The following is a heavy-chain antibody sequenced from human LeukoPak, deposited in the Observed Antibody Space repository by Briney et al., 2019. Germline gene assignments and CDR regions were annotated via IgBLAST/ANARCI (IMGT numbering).Heavy chain of an antibody. CDR3: AGGAGWLTEH. V-gene: IGHV3-7*01. J-gene: IGHJ4*02. CDR1: GFTFSSFW. Sequence: PGGSLRLSCAASGFTFSSFWMTWFRQAPGKGLEWVAIIKQDGSEKLYVDSVKGRFAISRDNSKNSLYLQMNSLRAEDTAVYYCAGGAGWLTEHWGQGTFVAVSS. CDR2: IKQDGSEK. D-gene: IGHD4/OR15-4a*01.